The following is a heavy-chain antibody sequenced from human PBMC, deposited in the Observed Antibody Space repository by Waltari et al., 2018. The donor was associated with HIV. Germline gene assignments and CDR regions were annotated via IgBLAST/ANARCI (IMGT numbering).Heavy chain of an antibody. J-gene: IGHJ4*02. CDR1: GLTFSSYA. CDR3: AKDTGGELHFDY. CDR2: IGGRCDLT. D-gene: IGHD1-26*01. V-gene: IGHV3-23*04. Sequence: EVQLVESGGGLVQPGGSLRLSCAASGLTFSSYAMTWVRQAPGKGLEWIAGIGGRCDLTFYTDSVKGRFTISRDNSKNTLYLQMNSLRAEDTAVYYCAKDTGGELHFDYWGQGTLVTVSS.